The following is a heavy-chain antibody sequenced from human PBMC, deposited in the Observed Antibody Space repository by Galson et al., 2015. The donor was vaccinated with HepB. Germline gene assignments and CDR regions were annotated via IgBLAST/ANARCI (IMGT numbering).Heavy chain of an antibody. Sequence: SVKVSCKASGYTFTSYYMHWVRQAPGQGLEWMGIINPSGGSTSYAQKFQGRVTITADESTSTAYMELSSLRSEDTAVYYCARARIAAAGTLNWFDPWGQGTLVTVSS. V-gene: IGHV1-46*01. CDR1: GYTFTSYY. CDR2: INPSGGST. J-gene: IGHJ5*02. D-gene: IGHD6-13*01. CDR3: ARARIAAAGTLNWFDP.